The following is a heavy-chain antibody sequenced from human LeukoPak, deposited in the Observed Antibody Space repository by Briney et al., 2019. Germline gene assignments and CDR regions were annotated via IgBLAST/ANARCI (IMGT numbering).Heavy chain of an antibody. J-gene: IGHJ2*01. D-gene: IGHD6-13*01. CDR1: GFIFSSYS. CDR2: ISSGSSRV. Sequence: PGGSLRLSCVASGFIFSSYSMNWVRQAPGEGLEWVSYISSGSSRVHYADSVNGRFTISRDNAKNSLYLQMNSLRDEDTAVYYCACRLKQLPGDWYFDLWGRGTLVTVSS. V-gene: IGHV3-48*02. CDR3: ACRLKQLPGDWYFDL.